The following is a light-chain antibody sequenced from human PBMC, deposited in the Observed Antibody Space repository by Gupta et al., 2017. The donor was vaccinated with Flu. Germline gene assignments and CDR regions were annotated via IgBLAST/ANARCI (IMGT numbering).Light chain of an antibody. CDR1: AWARKY. V-gene: IGLV3-10*01. Sequence: PGKTARYTCSGDAWARKYAYWYQQKAGQAHVMVIYEDSKRPAAIPQRFSGSSSGTMATLTISGAQGEDEADYYCYSADSSGHHDFGTGTRVTVL. CDR3: YSADSSGHHD. J-gene: IGLJ1*01. CDR2: EDS.